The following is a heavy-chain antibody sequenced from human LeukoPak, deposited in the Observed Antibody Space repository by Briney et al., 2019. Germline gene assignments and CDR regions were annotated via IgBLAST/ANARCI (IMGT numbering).Heavy chain of an antibody. CDR3: ARDPTVSVPDYFDY. D-gene: IGHD4-11*01. V-gene: IGHV3-7*01. CDR1: GFIFSSYW. CDR2: IIQDGSEK. J-gene: IGHJ4*02. Sequence: PGGSLRLSCAASGFIFSSYWMSWVRQAPGKGLEWVANIIQDGSEKYYVDSVKGRFTISRDNAKNSLYLQMNSLRAEDTAVYYCARDPTVSVPDYFDYWGQGILVTVSS.